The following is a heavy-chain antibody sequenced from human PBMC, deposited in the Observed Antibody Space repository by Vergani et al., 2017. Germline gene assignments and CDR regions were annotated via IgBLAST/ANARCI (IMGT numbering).Heavy chain of an antibody. CDR1: GYTFTGYY. D-gene: IGHD4-17*01. J-gene: IGHJ4*02. CDR3: ARDPYGDYESLSYFDY. CDR2: INPNSGGT. Sequence: QVLLVQSGAEVKKPGASVKVSCKASGYTFTGYYMHWVRQAPGQGLEWMGWINPNSGGTNYAQKFQGRVTMTRDTSISTAYMELSRLRSDDTAVYYCARDPYGDYESLSYFDYWGQGTLVTVSS. V-gene: IGHV1-2*02.